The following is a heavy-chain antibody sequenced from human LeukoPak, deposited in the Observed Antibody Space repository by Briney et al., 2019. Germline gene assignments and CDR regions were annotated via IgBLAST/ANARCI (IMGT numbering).Heavy chain of an antibody. V-gene: IGHV4-59*01. J-gene: IGHJ6*02. CDR3: AREFARDGYSYYYYGMDV. Sequence: PSETLSLTCTVSGGSITSYYWSWIRQPPGKGLEWIGYIYYSGITNYNPSLKSRVTISVDTSKNQFSLKLSSVTAADTAVYYCAREFARDGYSYYYYGMDVWGQGTTVTVPS. CDR2: IYYSGIT. D-gene: IGHD5-24*01. CDR1: GGSITSYY.